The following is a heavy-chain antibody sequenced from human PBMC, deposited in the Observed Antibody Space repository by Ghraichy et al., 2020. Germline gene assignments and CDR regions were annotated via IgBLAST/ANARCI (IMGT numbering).Heavy chain of an antibody. CDR1: GFSFSTSS. CDR2: ISHSSRYI. J-gene: IGHJ4*02. Sequence: GGSLRLSCAASGFSFSTSSMSWVRQSQEKGLEWVSYISHSSRYIYYADSVKGRFTISRDNAKNSLSLQMNSLRDEDTGVYYCARDFLGDHPFWGQGTPVTVSS. D-gene: IGHD2/OR15-2a*01. V-gene: IGHV3-48*02. CDR3: ARDFLGDHPF.